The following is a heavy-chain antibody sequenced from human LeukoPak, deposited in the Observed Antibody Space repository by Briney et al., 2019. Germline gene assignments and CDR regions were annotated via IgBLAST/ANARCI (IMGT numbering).Heavy chain of an antibody. D-gene: IGHD6-6*01. CDR3: APERFPTHVTSYSSSSPRYYYYGMDV. V-gene: IGHV1-2*02. CDR1: GYTFTGYY. J-gene: IGHJ6*02. Sequence: ASVKVSCKASGYTFTGYYMHWVRQAPGQGLEWMGWINPNSGGTNYAQKFQGRVTMTRDTSISTAYMELSRLRSDDTAVYYCAPERFPTHVTSYSSSSPRYYYYGMDVWGQGTTVTVSS. CDR2: INPNSGGT.